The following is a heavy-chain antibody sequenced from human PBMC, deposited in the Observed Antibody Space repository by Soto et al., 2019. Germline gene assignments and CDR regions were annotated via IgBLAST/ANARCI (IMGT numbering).Heavy chain of an antibody. V-gene: IGHV3-15*01. Sequence: GGSLRLSCAASGLPFSDAWMSWVRQAPGQGLEWVGHIKSKTNGGTTEYATPVKGRFTISRDDSKNTVYLQMNSLKTDDTAVNYCSPEDGRIWGQGTLVTVSS. J-gene: IGHJ4*02. CDR3: SPEDGRI. CDR2: IKSKTNGGTT. CDR1: GLPFSDAW.